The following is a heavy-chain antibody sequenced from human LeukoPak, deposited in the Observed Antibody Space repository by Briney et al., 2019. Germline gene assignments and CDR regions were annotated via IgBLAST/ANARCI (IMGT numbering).Heavy chain of an antibody. J-gene: IGHJ4*02. V-gene: IGHV4-34*01. D-gene: IGHD2-15*01. CDR2: INHSGST. Sequence: SETLSLTCAVYGGSFSGYYWSWIRQPPGKGLEWIGEINHSGSTNYNPSLKSRVTISVDTSKNQFSLKLSSVTAADTAVYYCARLDMGYFDYWGQGTLVTVSS. CDR1: GGSFSGYY. CDR3: ARLDMGYFDY.